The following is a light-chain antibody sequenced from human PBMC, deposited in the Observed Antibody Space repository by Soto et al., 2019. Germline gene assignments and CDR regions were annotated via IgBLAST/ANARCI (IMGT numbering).Light chain of an antibody. CDR2: DAS. CDR1: QSVSSSY. CDR3: QQYGSSPPIT. J-gene: IGKJ5*01. V-gene: IGKV3D-20*01. Sequence: EIVLTQSPATLSLSPGERATLSCGASQSVSSSYLAWYQQKPGLAPRLLIYDASSRATGIPDRFSGSGSGTDFTLTISRLEPEYFAVYYCQQYGSSPPITLGQGTRLEIK.